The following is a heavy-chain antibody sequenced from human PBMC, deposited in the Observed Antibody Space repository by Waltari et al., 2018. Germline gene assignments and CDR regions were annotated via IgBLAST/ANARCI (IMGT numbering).Heavy chain of an antibody. CDR2: ISSSSSYI. CDR3: ARAGSYGDYGDY. CDR1: GFTFSSYR. D-gene: IGHD4-17*01. V-gene: IGHV3-21*01. J-gene: IGHJ4*02. Sequence: EVQLVESGGGLVKPGGSLRLSCAASGFTFSSYRMNWVRQAPGKGLEWVSSISSSSSYIYYADSVKGRFTISRDNAKNSLYLQMNSLRAEDTAVYYCARAGSYGDYGDYWGQGTLVTVSS.